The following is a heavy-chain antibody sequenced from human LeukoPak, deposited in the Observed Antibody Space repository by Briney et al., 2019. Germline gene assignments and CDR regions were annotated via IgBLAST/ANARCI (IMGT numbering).Heavy chain of an antibody. D-gene: IGHD6-19*01. CDR2: IIPIFGTA. V-gene: IGHV1-69*06. CDR3: ARDDPKYSSGWSTGVY. J-gene: IGHJ4*02. CDR1: GFTFSSYA. Sequence: PGGSLRLSCAASGFTFSSYAMSWVRQAPGKGLEWVGGIIPIFGTANYAQKFQGRVTITADKSTSTAYMELSSLRSEDTAVYYCARDDPKYSSGWSTGVYWGQGTLVTVSS.